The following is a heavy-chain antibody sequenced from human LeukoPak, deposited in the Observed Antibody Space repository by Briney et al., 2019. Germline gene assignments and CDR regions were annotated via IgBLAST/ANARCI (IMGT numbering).Heavy chain of an antibody. V-gene: IGHV3-7*01. Sequence: GGSLRLSCEASGFTFSNHWMSWVRQAPGRGLEWVANIKEDGSMTQYADSVRGRFTISRDYAKSSVFLQMSGLKAEDSAVYYCARDERAGYYIYWGQGTLVTVSS. CDR3: ARDERAGYYIY. CDR1: GFTFSNHW. J-gene: IGHJ4*02. CDR2: IKEDGSMT. D-gene: IGHD5-18*01.